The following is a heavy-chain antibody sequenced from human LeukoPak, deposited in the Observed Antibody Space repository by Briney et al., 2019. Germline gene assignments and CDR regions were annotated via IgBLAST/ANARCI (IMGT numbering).Heavy chain of an antibody. CDR2: IYYSGST. CDR1: GGSISSYY. V-gene: IGHV4-59*01. Sequence: SETLSLTCTVSGGSISSYYWSWIRQPPGKGLEWIGYIYYSGSTKYNPSLKSRVTISVDASKTQFSLKLNSVTAADTAVFYCARGREIHGGSDTNLDDYWGQGTLVTVSS. D-gene: IGHD3-10*01. J-gene: IGHJ4*02. CDR3: ARGREIHGGSDTNLDDY.